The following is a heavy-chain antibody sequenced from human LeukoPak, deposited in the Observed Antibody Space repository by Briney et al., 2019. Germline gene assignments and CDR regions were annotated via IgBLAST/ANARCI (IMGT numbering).Heavy chain of an antibody. Sequence: GSLRLSCAASGFTFGGYSMTWVRQAPGKGLEWIGEMNDRGRTTYNPSLESRATISAETSKNQFSLKLTSVTAADTAVYYCASGVWSRRFAPWGQGTPVIVSS. CDR2: MNDRGRT. J-gene: IGHJ5*02. V-gene: IGHV4-34*01. CDR3: ASGVWSRRFAP. CDR1: GFTFGGYS. D-gene: IGHD1-14*01.